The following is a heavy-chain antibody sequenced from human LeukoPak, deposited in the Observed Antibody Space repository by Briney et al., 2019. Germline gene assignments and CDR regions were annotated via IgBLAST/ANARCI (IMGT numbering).Heavy chain of an antibody. J-gene: IGHJ6*03. D-gene: IGHD2-2*02. CDR3: ARGPAAIYMDV. V-gene: IGHV4-38-2*02. CDR2: IYHSGNT. CDR1: GYSISNSYY. Sequence: SETLSLTCIVSGYSISNSYYWGWIRQPPGKGLEWIGSIYHSGNTYYSPSLKSRVTISVDTSKNQFSLKLSSVTAADTAVYYCARGPAAIYMDVWGKGTTVTISS.